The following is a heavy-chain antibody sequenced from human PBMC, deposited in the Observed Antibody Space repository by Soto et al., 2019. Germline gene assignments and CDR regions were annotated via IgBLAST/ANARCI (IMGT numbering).Heavy chain of an antibody. J-gene: IGHJ6*02. CDR1: GFTPSDHY. V-gene: IGHV3-72*01. D-gene: IGHD3-10*01. Sequence: GSLRLSCAASGFTPSDHYVDWVRQAPGKGLEWVGRSANKANSYTTQYAAAVKGGFTISRSDSENSLYLQMNSLRTEDTALYYCTRDFGGVWGQGTTVTVSS. CDR2: SANKANSYTT. CDR3: TRDFGGV.